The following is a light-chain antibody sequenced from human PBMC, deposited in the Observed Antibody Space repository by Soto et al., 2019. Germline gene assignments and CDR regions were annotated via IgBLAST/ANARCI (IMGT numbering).Light chain of an antibody. CDR2: DTS. Sequence: QAVVTQESSLTVSPGGTVTLTCSSSSGAVTSGHYPYWFQQKPGQAPRTLIYDTSNTHSWTPARFSGSLLGGKAALTLSGAQPEDEAEYYCLLAYNGRRIFGGGTKLTVL. CDR1: SGAVTSGHY. CDR3: LLAYNGRRI. J-gene: IGLJ2*01. V-gene: IGLV7-46*01.